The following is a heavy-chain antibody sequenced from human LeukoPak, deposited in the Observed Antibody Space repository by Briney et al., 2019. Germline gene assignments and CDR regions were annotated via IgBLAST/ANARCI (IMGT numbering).Heavy chain of an antibody. J-gene: IGHJ3*01. CDR1: GFTFSSYD. CDR2: IGPSCDT. Sequence: TGGSLRLSCAASGFTFSSYDMHWVRQATRKGREWVSAIGPSCDTYYPGSVTERFTIPRQNAIHSLYLQKNSLSARSTAGYYFTRAAAGTLAFDLWGQGTMDTVSS. V-gene: IGHV3-13*01. D-gene: IGHD6-13*01. CDR3: TRAAAGTLAFDL.